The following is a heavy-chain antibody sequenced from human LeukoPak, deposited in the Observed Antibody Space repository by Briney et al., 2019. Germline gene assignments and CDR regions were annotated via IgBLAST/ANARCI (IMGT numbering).Heavy chain of an antibody. V-gene: IGHV1-18*01. J-gene: IGHJ4*02. CDR1: GYTFNIYG. CDR2: ISTYNGNT. Sequence: ASVKVSCKASGYTFNIYGILWVRQAPGQGLEWVGWISTYNGNTNYAPNIQDRVTMTTDTSTSTAYMELRSLSSDDTAVYYCGRALLGGSDIYTPFSYWGQGTLVTVSS. D-gene: IGHD3-10*01. CDR3: GRALLGGSDIYTPFSY.